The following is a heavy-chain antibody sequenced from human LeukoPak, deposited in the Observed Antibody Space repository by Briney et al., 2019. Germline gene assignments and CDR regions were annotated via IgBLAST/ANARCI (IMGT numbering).Heavy chain of an antibody. CDR3: ARDPSRGYSGYVAFDI. J-gene: IGHJ3*02. V-gene: IGHV4-59*01. D-gene: IGHD5-12*01. CDR1: GGAISGYY. Sequence: PSETLSLTCTVSGGAISGYYWSWIRQPPGKGLEWIGYIYYSRSTNYNPSLRSRVTTSVDTCQSQFSLRLSSVTAADTAVYYCARDPSRGYSGYVAFDIWGQGTMVTVSS. CDR2: IYYSRST.